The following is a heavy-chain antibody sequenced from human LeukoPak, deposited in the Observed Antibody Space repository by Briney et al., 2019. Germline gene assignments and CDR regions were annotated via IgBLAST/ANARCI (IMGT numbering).Heavy chain of an antibody. CDR2: ISYDGSNK. Sequence: PGRSLRLSCAASGFTFSSYGMHWVRQAPGKGLEWVAVISYDGSNKYYADSVKGRFTTSRDNSKNTLYLQMNSLRAEDTAVYYCAKEVGAAAGTDNTFDYWGQGTLVTVSS. V-gene: IGHV3-30*18. CDR3: AKEVGAAAGTDNTFDY. J-gene: IGHJ4*02. D-gene: IGHD6-13*01. CDR1: GFTFSSYG.